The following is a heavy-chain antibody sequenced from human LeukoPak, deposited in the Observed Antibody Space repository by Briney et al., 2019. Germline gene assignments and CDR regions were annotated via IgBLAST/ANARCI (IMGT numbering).Heavy chain of an antibody. V-gene: IGHV4-34*01. CDR1: GGSFSGYC. Sequence: PSETLSLTCAVYGGSFSGYCWSWIRQPPGKGLEWIGEINHSGSTNYNPSLKSRVTISVDTSKNQFSLKLSSVTAADTAVYYCACRYYDYVWGSYRQSTDYWGQGTLVTVSS. D-gene: IGHD3-16*02. J-gene: IGHJ4*02. CDR3: ACRYYDYVWGSYRQSTDY. CDR2: INHSGST.